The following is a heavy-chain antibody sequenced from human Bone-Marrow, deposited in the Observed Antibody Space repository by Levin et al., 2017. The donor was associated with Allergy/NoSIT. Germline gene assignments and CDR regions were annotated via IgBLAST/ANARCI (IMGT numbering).Heavy chain of an antibody. Sequence: VASVKVSCKASGGTFSSYVISWVRQAPGQGLEWMGGIIPIFGTANYAQKFQGRVTITADESTSTAYMELSSLRSDDTAVYYCARAYYYDSSGSGGWFDPWGQGTLVTVSS. J-gene: IGHJ5*02. CDR2: IIPIFGTA. CDR1: GGTFSSYV. D-gene: IGHD3-22*01. CDR3: ARAYYYDSSGSGGWFDP. V-gene: IGHV1-69*13.